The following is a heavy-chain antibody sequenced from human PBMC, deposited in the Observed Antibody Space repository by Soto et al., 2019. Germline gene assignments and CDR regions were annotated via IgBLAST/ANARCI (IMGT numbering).Heavy chain of an antibody. Sequence: QVQLQESGPGLVKPSQTLSLTCTVSGGSISSGGYYWSWIRQHPGKGLEWIGYIYYSGSTYYNPSRKGRVTISVDTSKNRFSLKLSSVTAAATAVYYCAASCVGCGGFNYYGMDVWGQGTTVTVSS. CDR2: IYYSGST. CDR1: GGSISSGGYY. V-gene: IGHV4-31*03. D-gene: IGHD2-21*01. CDR3: AASCVGCGGFNYYGMDV. J-gene: IGHJ6*02.